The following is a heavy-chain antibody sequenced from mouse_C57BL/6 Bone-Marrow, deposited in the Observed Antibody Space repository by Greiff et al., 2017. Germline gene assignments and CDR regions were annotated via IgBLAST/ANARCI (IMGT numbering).Heavy chain of an antibody. J-gene: IGHJ4*01. CDR1: GYTFTDYY. Sequence: EVQLQQSGPELVKPGASVKISCKASGYTFTDYYMNWVKQSHGKSLEWIGDINPNNGGTSYNQKFKGKATLTVGKSSSTAYMELRSLTSEDSAVYYCARRPLMDYWGQGTSVTVSS. CDR2: INPNNGGT. CDR3: ARRPLMDY. V-gene: IGHV1-26*01.